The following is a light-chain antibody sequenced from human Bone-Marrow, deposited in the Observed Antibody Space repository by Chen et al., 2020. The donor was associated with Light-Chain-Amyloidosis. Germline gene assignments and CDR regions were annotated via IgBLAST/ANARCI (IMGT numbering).Light chain of an antibody. Sequence: DIQMTQSPSTLSASVGDRVTITCRASQNIDDWLAWYQQIPGKAPKVLIYRAASLESGVPSRFSGSGFGTDFTLTIDCLQRDDFATYHCQQYYRSPLTFGGGTKVEVK. J-gene: IGKJ4*01. CDR1: QNIDDW. V-gene: IGKV1-5*03. CDR3: QQYYRSPLT. CDR2: RAA.